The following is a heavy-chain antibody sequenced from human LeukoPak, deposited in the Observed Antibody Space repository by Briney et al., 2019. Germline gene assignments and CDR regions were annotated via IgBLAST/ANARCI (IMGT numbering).Heavy chain of an antibody. D-gene: IGHD2-2*01. V-gene: IGHV3-23*01. CDR1: VFTLTTYA. Sequence: GGSLRLSCAASVFTLTTYAMSCVPDAPGKGLEWVSDISGSGGSTYYADSVRGRFTISRDNSKNTLYVQVNSLSAEDTAVYYCAKDTPDIVVVPTADLYFDYWGQGTLVTVSS. CDR2: ISGSGGST. J-gene: IGHJ4*02. CDR3: AKDTPDIVVVPTADLYFDY.